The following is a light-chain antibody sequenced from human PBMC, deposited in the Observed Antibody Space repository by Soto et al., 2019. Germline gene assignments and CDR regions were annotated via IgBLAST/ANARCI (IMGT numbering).Light chain of an antibody. CDR3: QPYGSSPRT. J-gene: IGKJ1*01. CDR2: GAS. CDR1: QSVSSSY. Sequence: EIVLTQSPATLSLSPGERATLSCRASQSVSSSYLAWYQQKPGQAPRLLIYGASSRATGIPDRFSGSGSGTDFTLTISRLEPEDFAVYYCQPYGSSPRTFGQGTKVDIK. V-gene: IGKV3-20*01.